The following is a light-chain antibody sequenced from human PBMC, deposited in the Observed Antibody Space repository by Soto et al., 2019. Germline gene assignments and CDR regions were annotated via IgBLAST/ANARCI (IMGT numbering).Light chain of an antibody. Sequence: DIQVTQSPSTLSASVGDRVTITCRASQSVSPWLAWYQQKPGKAPKLLIYKASTLGSGVPSRFSGTMSGTEFTLTLSSRQPDDVATYCCQQDSSYWSFGQGTRVEIK. CDR2: KAS. CDR1: QSVSPW. CDR3: QQDSSYWS. J-gene: IGKJ1*01. V-gene: IGKV1-5*03.